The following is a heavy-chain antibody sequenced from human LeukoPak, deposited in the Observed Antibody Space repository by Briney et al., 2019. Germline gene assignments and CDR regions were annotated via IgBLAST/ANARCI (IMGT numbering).Heavy chain of an antibody. CDR3: AKDDSSLGMDV. CDR2: ISYDGSNK. D-gene: IGHD1-26*01. V-gene: IGHV3-30*18. J-gene: IGHJ6*02. Sequence: GGSLRLSCAASGFTFSSYGMPWVRQAPGKGLEWVAVISYDGSNKYYADSVKGRSTISRDNSKNTLYLQMNSLRAEDTAVYYCAKDDSSLGMDVWGQGTTVTVSS. CDR1: GFTFSSYG.